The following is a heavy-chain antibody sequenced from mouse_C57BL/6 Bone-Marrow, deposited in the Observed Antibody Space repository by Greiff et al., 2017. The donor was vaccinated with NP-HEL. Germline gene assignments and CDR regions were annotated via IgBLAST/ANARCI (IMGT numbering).Heavy chain of an antibody. D-gene: IGHD1-1*01. CDR2: IWTGGGT. J-gene: IGHJ4*01. V-gene: IGHV2-9-1*01. Sequence: VKLQESGPGLVAPSQSLSITCTVSGFSLTSYAISWVRQPPGKGLEWLGVIWTGGGTNYNSALKSRLSISKDNSKSQVFLKMNSLQTDDTARYYCARNTVVAPYYYAMDYWGQGTSVTVSS. CDR1: GFSLTSYA. CDR3: ARNTVVAPYYYAMDY.